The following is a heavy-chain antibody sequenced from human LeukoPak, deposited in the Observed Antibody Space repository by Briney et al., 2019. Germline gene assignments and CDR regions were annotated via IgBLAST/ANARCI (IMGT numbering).Heavy chain of an antibody. CDR1: GFTFSSYG. CDR3: AREDYYDFWSGYYFNSYYYGMDV. D-gene: IGHD3-3*01. V-gene: IGHV3-33*01. J-gene: IGHJ6*02. CDR2: IWYDGSNK. Sequence: GGSLRLSCAASGFTFSSYGMHWVRQAPGKGLEWVAVIWYDGSNKYYADSVKGRFTISRDNSKNTLYLQMNSLRAEDTAVYYCAREDYYDFWSGYYFNSYYYGMDVWGQGTTVTVSS.